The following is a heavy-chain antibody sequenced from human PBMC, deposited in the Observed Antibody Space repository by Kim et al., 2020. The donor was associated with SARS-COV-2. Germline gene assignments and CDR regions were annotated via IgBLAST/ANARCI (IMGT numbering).Heavy chain of an antibody. Sequence: SETLSLTCTVSGDSISSNNHYWGWVRQPPGKGLEWIASISHSGSTYYNPSLKSRVIMSVDTSKNQFSLRLSSVTATDTALYYCARPSNWGYYWGQGTLVIVSS. D-gene: IGHD7-27*01. CDR2: ISHSGST. CDR3: ARPSNWGYY. V-gene: IGHV4-39*01. CDR1: GDSISSNNHY. J-gene: IGHJ4*02.